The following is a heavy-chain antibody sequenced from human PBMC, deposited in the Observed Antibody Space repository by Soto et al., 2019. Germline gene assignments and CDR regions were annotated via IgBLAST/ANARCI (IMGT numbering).Heavy chain of an antibody. CDR1: GGSISSDY. CDR3: ARFRPSSGWFFDY. Sequence: PSETLSLTCTVSGGSISSDYWSWIRQPPGKGLEWIGYIYYSGSTAYNPSLKGRVTISVDTSKNQFSLKLSSVTAADTAVYSCARFRPSSGWFFDYCGQGTLVTVYS. D-gene: IGHD6-19*01. J-gene: IGHJ4*02. CDR2: IYYSGST. V-gene: IGHV4-59*01.